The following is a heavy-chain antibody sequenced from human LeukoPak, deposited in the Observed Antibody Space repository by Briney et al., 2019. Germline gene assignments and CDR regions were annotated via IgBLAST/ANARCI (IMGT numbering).Heavy chain of an antibody. CDR3: ARDRALRGVDY. CDR2: ISTSGSTK. CDR1: GFTLSSYE. Sequence: GSLRLSCAASGFTLSSYEVNWVRQAAGKGLEWVSYISTSGSTKYYADSVKGRFTISRDNAKNTLYLQMHSLRAEDTAIYYCARDRALRGVDYWGQGTLVTVSS. V-gene: IGHV3-48*03. J-gene: IGHJ4*02.